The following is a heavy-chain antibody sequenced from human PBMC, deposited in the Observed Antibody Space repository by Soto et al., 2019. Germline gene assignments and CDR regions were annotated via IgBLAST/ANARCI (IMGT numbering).Heavy chain of an antibody. D-gene: IGHD2-15*01. CDR1: GFTFSNAW. V-gene: IGHV3-15*01. CDR2: IKSKTNGGTT. CDR3: AKIPSKVGASGFDP. Sequence: EVQLVESGGGLVKAGESLRVSCAASGFTFSNAWMSWVRQAPGKGLEWVGRIKSKTNGGTTDYAAPVKGRFSISRDDTKNTLYPQMNSLSAEDTAVYYCAKIPSKVGASGFDPWGQGTLVTVSS. J-gene: IGHJ5*02.